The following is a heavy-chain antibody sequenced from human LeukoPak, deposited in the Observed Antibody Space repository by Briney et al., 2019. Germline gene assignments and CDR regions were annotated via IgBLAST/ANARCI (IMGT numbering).Heavy chain of an antibody. V-gene: IGHV4-4*07. CDR1: GGSISSYY. Sequence: SETLSLTCSVSGGSISSYYWSWIRQPAGKALEWIGRIYSSGITYYNPALKSRVTMSVDTSKNQFSLKLSSVTAADTAVYYCASNWNPWGQGTLVTVSS. D-gene: IGHD1-1*01. CDR2: IYSSGIT. CDR3: ASNWNP. J-gene: IGHJ5*02.